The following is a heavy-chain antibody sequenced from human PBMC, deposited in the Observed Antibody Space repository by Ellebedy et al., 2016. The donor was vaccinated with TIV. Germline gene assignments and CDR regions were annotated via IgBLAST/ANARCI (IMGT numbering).Heavy chain of an antibody. J-gene: IGHJ6*02. CDR3: ARGGLLNWGTYTLYGMDV. Sequence: AASVKVSCKASGYTFSNYFMHWVRQAPGQGLEWMGIINPSGGSTTYAQKLQGRVTMTRDTSTSTVYMELSSLRSEDTAVYYCARGGLLNWGTYTLYGMDVWGQGTTVTVSS. V-gene: IGHV1-46*04. D-gene: IGHD7-27*01. CDR1: GYTFSNYF. CDR2: INPSGGST.